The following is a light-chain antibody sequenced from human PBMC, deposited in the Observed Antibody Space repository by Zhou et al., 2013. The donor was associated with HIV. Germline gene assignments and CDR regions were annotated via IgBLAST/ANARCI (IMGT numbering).Light chain of an antibody. V-gene: IGKV1D-13*01. CDR2: HAS. Sequence: QMTQSPSSVSASVGDRVTITCRASQDIASALAWYQQKPGKAPNLLIYHASSLESGVPSRFSGSGSGTDFTLTISSLQPEDFATYYCQQFDNFPLTFGGGTKVEIK. J-gene: IGKJ4*01. CDR3: QQFDNFPLT. CDR1: QDIASA.